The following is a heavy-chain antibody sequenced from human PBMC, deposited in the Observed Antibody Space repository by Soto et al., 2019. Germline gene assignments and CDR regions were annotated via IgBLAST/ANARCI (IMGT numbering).Heavy chain of an antibody. Sequence: PSETLSLTCTVSGGSISGYYWSWIRQPPGKGLEWIGYIYYSGSTNYNPSLKSRVTISVDTSKKQFSLRLSFVTAADTAVYYCARYGKRSQVAAGTRLLDYYYYMGVWGKGTTVTVSS. J-gene: IGHJ6*03. CDR1: GGSISGYY. D-gene: IGHD6-25*01. CDR2: IYYSGST. V-gene: IGHV4-59*01. CDR3: ARYGKRSQVAAGTRLLDYYYYMGV.